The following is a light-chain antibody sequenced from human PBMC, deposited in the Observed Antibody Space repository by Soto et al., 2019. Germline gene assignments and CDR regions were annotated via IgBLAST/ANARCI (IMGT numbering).Light chain of an antibody. V-gene: IGLV2-23*01. CDR1: SSDVGISNL. J-gene: IGLJ2*01. CDR2: EGS. Sequence: QSALTQPASVSGSPGQSITISCTGTSSDVGISNLVSWYQQHPGKAPKLLIYEGSKRPSEISHRFSGSKSGNTASLTISGLQAEDEADYYCSFYVRGGSSPVVFGGGTKLTVL. CDR3: SFYVRGGSSPVV.